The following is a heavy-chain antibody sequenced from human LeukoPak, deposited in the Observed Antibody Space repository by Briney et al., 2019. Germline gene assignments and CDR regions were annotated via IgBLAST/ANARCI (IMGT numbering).Heavy chain of an antibody. Sequence: ASVKVSCKASGYTFTSYAMHWVRQAPGQRLEWMGWINAGNGNTKYSQEFQGRVTITRDTSASTAYMELSSLRSEDMAVYYCARSVASPTQFDYWGQGTLVTVSS. CDR2: INAGNGNT. CDR1: GYTFTSYA. V-gene: IGHV1-3*03. J-gene: IGHJ4*02. D-gene: IGHD5-12*01. CDR3: ARSVASPTQFDY.